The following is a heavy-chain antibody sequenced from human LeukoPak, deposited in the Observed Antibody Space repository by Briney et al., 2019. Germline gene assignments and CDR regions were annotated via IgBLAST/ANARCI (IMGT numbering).Heavy chain of an antibody. J-gene: IGHJ4*02. CDR2: IYTIGST. CDR3: ARDDPSGYDSFDY. V-gene: IGHV4-4*07. D-gene: IGHD5-12*01. CDR1: GGSISRYY. Sequence: PSETLSLTCTVSGGSISRYYWSWIRQPAGKGLERIGRIYTIGSTKYNPCLKSRVTMSVDTSKNKFSLKLSSVTSADTAVYYCARDDPSGYDSFDYWGQGTLVTGSS.